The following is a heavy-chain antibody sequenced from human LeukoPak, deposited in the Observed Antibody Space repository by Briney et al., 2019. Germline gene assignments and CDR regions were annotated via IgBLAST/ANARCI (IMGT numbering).Heavy chain of an antibody. CDR2: IRSKANSYAT. CDR1: GFTLSGSA. CDR3: TRRVGAYAFDY. D-gene: IGHD1-26*01. V-gene: IGHV3-73*01. J-gene: IGHJ4*02. Sequence: AGGSLKLSCAASGFTLSGSAMHWVRQASGKGLEWVGRIRSKANSYATAYAASVKGRFTISRDDSKNTAYLQMNSLKTEDTAVYYCTRRVGAYAFDYWGQGTLVTVSS.